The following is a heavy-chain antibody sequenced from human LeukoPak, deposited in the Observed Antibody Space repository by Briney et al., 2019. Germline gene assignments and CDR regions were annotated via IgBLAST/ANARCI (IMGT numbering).Heavy chain of an antibody. D-gene: IGHD3-3*01. V-gene: IGHV4-34*01. CDR2: INHSGST. CDR1: GGSFSGYY. CDR3: ARDGIFGVVISYFDY. Sequence: SETLSLTCAVYGGSFSGYYWSWIRQPPGKGLEWIGEINHSGSTNYDPSLKSRVTISVDTSKNQFSLKLSSVTAADTAVYYCARDGIFGVVISYFDYWGQGTLVTVSS. J-gene: IGHJ4*02.